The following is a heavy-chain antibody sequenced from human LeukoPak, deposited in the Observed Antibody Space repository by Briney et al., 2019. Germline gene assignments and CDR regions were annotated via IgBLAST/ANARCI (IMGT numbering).Heavy chain of an antibody. CDR1: GFTFSSYG. CDR2: IRYDGSNK. J-gene: IGHJ4*02. V-gene: IGHV3-30*02. Sequence: GGSLRLSCAASGFTFSSYGMHWVRQAPGKGLEWVAFIRYDGSNKYYADSVKGRFTISRDNSKNTLYLQMNSLRAEDTAVYYCARRPRYCSGGSCLVHYDYWGQGTLVTVSS. D-gene: IGHD2-15*01. CDR3: ARRPRYCSGGSCLVHYDY.